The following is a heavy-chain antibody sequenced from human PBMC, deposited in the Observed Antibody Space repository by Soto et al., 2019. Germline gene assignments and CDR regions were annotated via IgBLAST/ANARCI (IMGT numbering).Heavy chain of an antibody. CDR1: GGSISSYY. J-gene: IGHJ4*02. CDR3: ARNTPVDYFDY. CDR2: IYYSGST. V-gene: IGHV4-59*01. Sequence: QVQLQESGPGLVKPSETLSLTCTVSGGSISSYYWSWMRQPPGKGLEWIGYIYYSGSTNYNPSLKSRVTISVDTSKNQFSLKLSSVTAADTAVYYCARNTPVDYFDYWGQGTLVTVSS.